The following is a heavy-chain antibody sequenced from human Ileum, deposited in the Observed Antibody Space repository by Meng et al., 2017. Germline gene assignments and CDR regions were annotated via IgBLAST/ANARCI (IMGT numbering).Heavy chain of an antibody. CDR2: ISGNGAAK. Sequence: QLLESGGGLVQPGGSLRLSCTGSGFTFADYAINWVRQPPGKGLEWVSAISGNGAAKLYADSAKGRFTISRDNSKNSIYMEMYTLRVEDTAIYYCARWTYHYDFWGQGTLVTVSS. J-gene: IGHJ4*02. D-gene: IGHD2-2*02. V-gene: IGHV3-23*01. CDR3: ARWTYHYDF. CDR1: GFTFADYA.